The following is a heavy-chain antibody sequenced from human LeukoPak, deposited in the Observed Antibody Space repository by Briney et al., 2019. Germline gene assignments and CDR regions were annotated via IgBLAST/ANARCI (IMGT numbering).Heavy chain of an antibody. CDR1: GYTFTSYG. D-gene: IGHD6-19*01. V-gene: IGHV1-2*06. Sequence: ASVKVSCKASGYTFTSYGISWVRQAPGQGLEWMGRINPNSGGTNYAQKFQGRVTMTRDTSISTAYMELSRLRSDDTAVYYCARDPGLWYSSGWYQTLGFDYWGQGTLVAVSS. CDR2: INPNSGGT. CDR3: ARDPGLWYSSGWYQTLGFDY. J-gene: IGHJ4*02.